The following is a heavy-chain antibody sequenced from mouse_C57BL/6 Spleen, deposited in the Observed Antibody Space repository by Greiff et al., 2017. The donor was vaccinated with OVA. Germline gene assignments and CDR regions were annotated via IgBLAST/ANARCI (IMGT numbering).Heavy chain of an antibody. CDR2: INPNNGGT. D-gene: IGHD1-1*01. CDR1: GYTFTDYY. V-gene: IGHV1-26*01. J-gene: IGHJ1*03. Sequence: EVQLQQSGPELVKPGASVKISCKASGYTFTDYYMNWVKQSHGKSLEWIGDINPNNGGTSYNQKFKGKATLTVDKSSSTAYMELRSLTSEDSAVYYCARFNYYGSSSWYFDVWAQGPRSPSPQ. CDR3: ARFNYYGSSSWYFDV.